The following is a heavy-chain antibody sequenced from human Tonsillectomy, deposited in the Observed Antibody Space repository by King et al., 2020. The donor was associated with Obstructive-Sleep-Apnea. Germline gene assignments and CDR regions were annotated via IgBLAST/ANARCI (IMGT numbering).Heavy chain of an antibody. Sequence: HVQLQESGPGLVKPSQTLSLTCTASGGSVTSGGYYWSWIRQHPGKDLEWIGNIYYSGSTYYNPSLKSRVTISVDTSKNQFSLKLSSVTAADTAVYYCASQDRVTDLLTGYYWGQGTLVTVSS. CDR2: IYYSGST. J-gene: IGHJ4*02. V-gene: IGHV4-31*03. CDR3: ASQDRVTDLLTGYY. CDR1: GGSVTSGGYY. D-gene: IGHD3-9*01.